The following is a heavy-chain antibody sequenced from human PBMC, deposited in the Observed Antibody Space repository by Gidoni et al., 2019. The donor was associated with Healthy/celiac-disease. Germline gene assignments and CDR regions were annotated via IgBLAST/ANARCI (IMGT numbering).Heavy chain of an antibody. CDR2: IIPIFGTA. CDR3: TSGPYYYDSSGYTAWPGGYFDL. D-gene: IGHD3-22*01. V-gene: IGHV1-69*01. CDR1: GGTFSSYA. J-gene: IGHJ2*01. Sequence: QVQLVQSGAEVKKPGSSVKVSCKASGGTFSSYAISWVRQAPGQGLERMGGIIPIFGTANYAQKFQGRVTITADESTSTAYMELSSLRSEDTAVYYCTSGPYYYDSSGYTAWPGGYFDLWGRGTLVTVSS.